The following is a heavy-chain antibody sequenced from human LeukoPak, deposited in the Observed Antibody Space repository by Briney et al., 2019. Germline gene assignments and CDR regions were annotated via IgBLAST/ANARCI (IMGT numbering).Heavy chain of an antibody. D-gene: IGHD2-15*01. V-gene: IGHV3-48*03. J-gene: IGHJ5*02. Sequence: GGSLRFSCAASGFTFSSYEMNWVRQAPGKGLEWVSYISSSGSTIYYADSVKGRFTISRDNAKNSLYLQMNSLRAEDTAVYYCARTKLPCSGGSCYSSNWFDPWGQGTLVTVSS. CDR3: ARTKLPCSGGSCYSSNWFDP. CDR1: GFTFSSYE. CDR2: ISSSGSTI.